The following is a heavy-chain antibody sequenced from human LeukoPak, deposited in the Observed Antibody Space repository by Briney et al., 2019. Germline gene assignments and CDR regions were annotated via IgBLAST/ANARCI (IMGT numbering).Heavy chain of an antibody. CDR3: ARDVHGDYGSGWFDP. Sequence: SVEVSCKTSGGTFNNSAISWVRQAPGQGLEWLGGIMPLFGTAGYAQKFQGRVTITKDESTRTVYLELTSLTSDDTAVYYCARDVHGDYGSGWFDPWGQGTLVSVSS. D-gene: IGHD4-17*01. CDR1: GGTFNNSA. J-gene: IGHJ5*02. V-gene: IGHV1-69*05. CDR2: IMPLFGTA.